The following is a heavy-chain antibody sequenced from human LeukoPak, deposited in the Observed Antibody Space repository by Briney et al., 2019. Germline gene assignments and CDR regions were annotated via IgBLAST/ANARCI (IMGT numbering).Heavy chain of an antibody. Sequence: ASETLSLTCAVYGGSFSGYFWTWIRQPPGKGLEWIAEAHHSGRTNYNPSLKSRVAISIDTSKNQFSLKMNSVTAADTPVYFCARGRKTLTTTIRATLKRDHYFDPGGQGTLVSVSS. CDR2: AHHSGRT. CDR3: ARGRKTLTTTIRATLKRDHYFDP. J-gene: IGHJ5*02. D-gene: IGHD4-11*01. CDR1: GGSFSGYF. V-gene: IGHV4-34*01.